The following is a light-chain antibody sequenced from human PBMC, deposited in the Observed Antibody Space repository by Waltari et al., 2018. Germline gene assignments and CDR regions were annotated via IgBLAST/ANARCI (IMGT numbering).Light chain of an antibody. CDR3: QQSYSTPPVT. CDR2: AAS. V-gene: IGKV1-39*01. Sequence: DIQMTQSPSSLSASVGDRVTIPCRASQSISSSLNWYQQKPGKAPKLLIYAASSLQSGVPSRFSGSGSGTDFTLTISSLQPEDFATYYCQQSYSTPPVTFGQGTKLEIK. J-gene: IGKJ2*01. CDR1: QSISSS.